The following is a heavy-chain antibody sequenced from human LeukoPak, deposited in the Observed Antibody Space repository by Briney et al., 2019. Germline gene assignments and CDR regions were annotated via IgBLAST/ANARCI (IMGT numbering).Heavy chain of an antibody. D-gene: IGHD3-10*01. V-gene: IGHV1-69*13. Sequence: ASVKVSCKASGGTFSSYAISWVRQAPGQGLEWMGGIIPIFGTANYAQKFQGRVTITADESTSTAYMELSSLRPEDTAVYYCARSLLYGSGSYYAYYYYMDVWGKGTTVTISS. J-gene: IGHJ6*03. CDR2: IIPIFGTA. CDR3: ARSLLYGSGSYYAYYYYMDV. CDR1: GGTFSSYA.